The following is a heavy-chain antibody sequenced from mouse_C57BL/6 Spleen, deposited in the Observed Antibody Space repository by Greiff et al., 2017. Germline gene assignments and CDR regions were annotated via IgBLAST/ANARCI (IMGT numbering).Heavy chain of an antibody. D-gene: IGHD4-1*01. CDR2: ISGGGGNT. CDR1: GFTFSSYT. V-gene: IGHV5-9*01. Sequence: EVQLVESGGGLVKPGGSLKLSCAASGFTFSSYTMSWVRQTPEKRLEWVATISGGGGNTYYPDSVKGRFTISRDKAKNTLYLQMSSLRSEDTALYYCARELGRDYWGQGTTLTVSS. J-gene: IGHJ2*01. CDR3: ARELGRDY.